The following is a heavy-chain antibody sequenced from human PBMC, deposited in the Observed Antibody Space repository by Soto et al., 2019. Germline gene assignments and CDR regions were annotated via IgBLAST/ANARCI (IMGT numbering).Heavy chain of an antibody. CDR3: GCGFISRASSDFYS. CDR2: IYYVWST. D-gene: IGHD2-21*01. J-gene: IGHJ4*01. CDR1: DGSTDRYY. Sequence: SEPRSLTRSGSDGSTDRYYRTRAPAPPWIGLWWFGLIYYVWSTNYNPSLKGRVTISVDTSKNQFSLKLSSVTAPDTAIFYFGCGFISRASSDFYSWAQGNPVPVSA. V-gene: IGHV4-59*12.